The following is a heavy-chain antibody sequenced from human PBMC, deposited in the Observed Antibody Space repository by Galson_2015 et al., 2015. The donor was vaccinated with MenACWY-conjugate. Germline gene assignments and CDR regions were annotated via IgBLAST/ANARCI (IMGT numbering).Heavy chain of an antibody. CDR1: GYTLTFHD. D-gene: IGHD6-19*01. CDR3: ARRSEHWLVFDS. V-gene: IGHV1-8*01. CDR2: MNPNSGNT. Sequence: SVKVSCKASGYTLTFHDMSWVRQATGQGLECLGWMNPNSGNTGYAQKFQGRVTMTRNTSITTAYMELSSLNSEDTAVYFCARRSEHWLVFDSWGQGTLITVSS. J-gene: IGHJ4*02.